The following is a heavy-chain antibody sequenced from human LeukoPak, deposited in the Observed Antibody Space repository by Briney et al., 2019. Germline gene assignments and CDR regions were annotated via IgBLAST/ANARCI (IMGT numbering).Heavy chain of an antibody. CDR1: GGSISSYN. J-gene: IGHJ4*02. CDR2: ISSSSSYI. CDR3: ARDSEPDFWSGYYCLDY. V-gene: IGHV3-21*01. Sequence: PSETLSLTCTVSGGSISSYNMNWVRQAPGKGLEWVSSISSSSSYIYYADSVKGRFTISRDNAKNSLYLRMNSLRAEDTALYYCARDSEPDFWSGYYCLDYWGQGTLVTVSS. D-gene: IGHD3-3*01.